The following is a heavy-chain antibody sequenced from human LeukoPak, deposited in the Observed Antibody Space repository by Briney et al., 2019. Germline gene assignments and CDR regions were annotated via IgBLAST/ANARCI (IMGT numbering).Heavy chain of an antibody. J-gene: IGHJ4*02. V-gene: IGHV4-28*05. CDR2: IYYSGSI. Sequence: SETLSLTCAVSGYSISSSNWWGWIRHPPGKGLEWIGYIYYSGSIYYTPSLKSRVTMSVETSKNQFSLKLSSVTAADTAVYYCARLRNYYGSGSYVLGKSRPYYFDYWGKGTLVTVSS. D-gene: IGHD3-10*01. CDR3: ARLRNYYGSGSYVLGKSRPYYFDY. CDR1: GYSISSSNW.